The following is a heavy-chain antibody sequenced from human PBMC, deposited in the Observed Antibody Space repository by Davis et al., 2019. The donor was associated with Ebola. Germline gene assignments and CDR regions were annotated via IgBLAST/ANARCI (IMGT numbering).Heavy chain of an antibody. CDR1: AASFSGYY. J-gene: IGHJ5*02. V-gene: IGHV4-34*01. D-gene: IGHD6-19*01. CDR2: INHSGST. CDR3: ARGSLNWPGIAVASQAFDP. Sequence: SETLSLTCAVYAASFSGYYWSWISQPPGKGREWIGEINHSGSTNSNPSLKSRVTISVDTSKNQFSLKLSSVTAADTAVYYCARGSLNWPGIAVASQAFDPWGQGTLVTVSS.